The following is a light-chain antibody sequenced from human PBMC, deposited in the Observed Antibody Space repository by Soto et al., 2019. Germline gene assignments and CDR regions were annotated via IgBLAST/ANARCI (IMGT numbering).Light chain of an antibody. CDR3: SSYTSSSTLV. V-gene: IGLV2-14*01. J-gene: IGLJ2*01. CDR1: SSDIGGYNY. Sequence: QSALTQPASVSGSPGQSITISCTGTSSDIGGYNYVSWYQHHPGKAPKLMISEVSNRPSGVSHRFSGSKSGNTASLTISGLQAEDEADYYCSSYTSSSTLVFGGGTKVTVL. CDR2: EVS.